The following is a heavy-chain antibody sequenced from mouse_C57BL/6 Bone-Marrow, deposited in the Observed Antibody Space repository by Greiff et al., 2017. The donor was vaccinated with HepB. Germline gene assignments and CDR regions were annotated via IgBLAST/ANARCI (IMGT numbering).Heavy chain of an antibody. CDR1: GYTFTSYW. Sequence: QVQLQQPGAELVKPGASVKLSCKASGYTFTSYWMHWVKQRPGQGLEWIGMIHPNSGSTNYNEKFKSKATLTVDKSSSTAYMQLSSLTSEDSAVYYCARPLDYDRSMDYWGQGTSVTVSS. D-gene: IGHD2-4*01. CDR3: ARPLDYDRSMDY. V-gene: IGHV1-64*01. J-gene: IGHJ4*01. CDR2: IHPNSGST.